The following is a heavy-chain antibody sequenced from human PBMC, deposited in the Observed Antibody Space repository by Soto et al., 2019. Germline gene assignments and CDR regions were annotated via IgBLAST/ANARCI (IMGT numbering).Heavy chain of an antibody. Sequence: GGSLRLSCAASGFTFSSYSMNWVRRAPGKGLEWVSSISSSSSYIYYADSVKGRFTISRDNAKNSLYLQMNSLRAEDTAVYYCARDIRYCRGGSCSSYFDYWGQGTLVTVSS. J-gene: IGHJ4*02. D-gene: IGHD2-15*01. V-gene: IGHV3-21*01. CDR1: GFTFSSYS. CDR3: ARDIRYCRGGSCSSYFDY. CDR2: ISSSSSYI.